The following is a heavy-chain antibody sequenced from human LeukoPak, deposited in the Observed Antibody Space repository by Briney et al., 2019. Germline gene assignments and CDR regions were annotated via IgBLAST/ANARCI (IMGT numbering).Heavy chain of an antibody. CDR3: AKTARTFAS. CDR2: VYINGDT. CDR1: GDSISSFY. Sequence: SETLSLTCTVSGDSISSFYWSWIRQAPGKGLECIGFVYINGDTSYNPSLKGRATLSLDTSKNQFSLRLTSVTAADTAVYYCAKTARTFASWGPGTLVTVSS. J-gene: IGHJ5*02. D-gene: IGHD1-14*01. V-gene: IGHV4-4*09.